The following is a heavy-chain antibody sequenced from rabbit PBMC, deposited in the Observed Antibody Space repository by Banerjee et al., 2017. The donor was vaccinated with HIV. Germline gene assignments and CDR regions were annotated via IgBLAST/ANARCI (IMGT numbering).Heavy chain of an antibody. D-gene: IGHD4-1*01. Sequence: QEQLEESGGDLVKPEGSLTLTCTASGFSLSNKYVMCWVRQAPGKGLEWIGCIIPGSSGSTYYASWAKGRFTISKTSSTTVTLQMTSLTAADTATYFCARDLAGVIGWNFNLWGPGTLVTVS. V-gene: IGHV1S45*01. CDR2: IIPGSSGST. CDR3: ARDLAGVIGWNFNL. J-gene: IGHJ4*01. CDR1: GFSLSNKYV.